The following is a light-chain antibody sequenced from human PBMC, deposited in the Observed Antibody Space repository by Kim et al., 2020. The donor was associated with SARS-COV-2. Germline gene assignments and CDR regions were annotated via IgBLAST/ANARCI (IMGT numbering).Light chain of an antibody. V-gene: IGLV3-19*01. CDR1: SLRNYY. CDR2: GKK. Sequence: SSELTQDPVVSVALGQTVRITCQGDSLRNYYASWYQKKPGQAPVVVIYGKKKRPSGIPDRFSGSSSGDTASLTITGAQAEDEADYYCNSRDTSGDHRVVFGGGTQLTVL. CDR3: NSRDTSGDHRVV. J-gene: IGLJ2*01.